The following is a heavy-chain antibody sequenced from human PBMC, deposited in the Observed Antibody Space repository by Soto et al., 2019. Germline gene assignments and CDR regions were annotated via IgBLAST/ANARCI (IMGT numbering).Heavy chain of an antibody. CDR1: GYSFTSYW. Sequence: PGESLKISCQGSGYSFTSYWISWVRQMPGKGLEWMGRIDPSDSYTNYSPSFQGHVTISADKSISTAYLQWSSLKASDTAMYYCARLSTDGVAARPIDWFDPWGQGTLVTVSS. CDR3: ARLSTDGVAARPIDWFDP. D-gene: IGHD6-6*01. V-gene: IGHV5-10-1*01. CDR2: IDPSDSYT. J-gene: IGHJ5*02.